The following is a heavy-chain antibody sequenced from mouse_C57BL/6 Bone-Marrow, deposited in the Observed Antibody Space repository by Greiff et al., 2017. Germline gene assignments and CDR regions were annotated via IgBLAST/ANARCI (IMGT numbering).Heavy chain of an antibody. V-gene: IGHV1-59*01. J-gene: IGHJ1*03. CDR2: IDPSDSYT. CDR3: ARWFDGYDWYFDV. CDR1: GYTFTSYW. D-gene: IGHD2-3*01. Sequence: QVQLKQPGAELVRPGTSVKLSCKASGYTFTSYWMHWVKQRPGQGLEWIGVIDPSDSYTNYNQKFKGKATLTVDTSSSTAYMQLSSLTSEDSAVYYCARWFDGYDWYFDVWGTGTTLTVSS.